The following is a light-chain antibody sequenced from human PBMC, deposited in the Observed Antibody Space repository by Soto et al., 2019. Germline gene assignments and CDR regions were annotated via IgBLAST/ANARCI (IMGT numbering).Light chain of an antibody. Sequence: QAVVTQAPSLTVSPGGTVTLTCGSSTGPVTSGHWPYWFQQKPGQAPRTLIYDTNNKLSWTPARFSGSLLGGKAALTLSGAQREDEAEYYCSFSYSGLVILGGGTKRTVL. J-gene: IGLJ2*01. CDR3: SFSYSGLVI. V-gene: IGLV7-46*01. CDR2: DTN. CDR1: TGPVTSGHW.